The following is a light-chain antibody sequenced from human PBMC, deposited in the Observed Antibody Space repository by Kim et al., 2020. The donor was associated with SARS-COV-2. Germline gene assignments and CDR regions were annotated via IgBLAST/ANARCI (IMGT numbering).Light chain of an antibody. CDR2: AAS. J-gene: IGKJ1*01. CDR3: QQSYSTPGT. CDR1: QSICSY. Sequence: AYVVDRVTITCRASQSICSYLNWYQQKPGKAPKLLIYAASSLQSGVPSRFSGSGSGTDFTLTISSLQTEDFATYYCQQSYSTPGTFGQGTKVDIK. V-gene: IGKV1-39*01.